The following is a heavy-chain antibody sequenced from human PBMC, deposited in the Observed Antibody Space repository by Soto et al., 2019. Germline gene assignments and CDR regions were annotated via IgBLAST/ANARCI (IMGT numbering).Heavy chain of an antibody. V-gene: IGHV4-34*01. CDR1: GGSFSGYY. Sequence: QVQLQQWGAGPLRPLETLSLTCGVSGGSFSGYYWAWIRQSPGPGLEWIGEINDRGSINYNPSLKSRVSISVDTSKNPYSLNLRSVTAADTAVYYCARESHDILTGPPWVWYFDLWGRGTLVTVSS. CDR2: INDRGSI. CDR3: ARESHDILTGPPWVWYFDL. D-gene: IGHD3-9*01. J-gene: IGHJ2*01.